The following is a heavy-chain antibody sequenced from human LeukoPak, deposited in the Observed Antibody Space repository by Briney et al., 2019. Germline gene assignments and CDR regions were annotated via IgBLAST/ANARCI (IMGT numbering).Heavy chain of an antibody. D-gene: IGHD3-22*01. CDR1: GGSISSYY. CDR3: ARSRGITMIVVVPSNHYWYFDL. V-gene: IGHV4-59*08. J-gene: IGHJ2*01. CDR2: IYYSGST. Sequence: SETLSLTCTVSGGSISSYYWSWIRQPPGKGLEWIGYIYYSGSTNYNPSLKSRVTISVDTSKNQFSLKLSSVTAADTAVYYCARSRGITMIVVVPSNHYWYFDLWGRGTLVTVSS.